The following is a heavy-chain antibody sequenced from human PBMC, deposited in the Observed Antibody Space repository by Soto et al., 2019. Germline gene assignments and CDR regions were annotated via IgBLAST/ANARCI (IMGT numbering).Heavy chain of an antibody. CDR1: GDSVSSNSAA. D-gene: IGHD1-26*01. CDR2: TYYRSEWYN. Sequence: SQTLSLTCGISGDSVSSNSAAWNWLRQSPSRGLEWLGRTYYRSEWYNDYAVSVESRITIDPDTSKNHFSLQLNFVTPEDTAVYFCERGEQYGGRIFAYWGKGTLVTVPS. CDR3: ERGEQYGGRIFAY. V-gene: IGHV6-1*01. J-gene: IGHJ4*02.